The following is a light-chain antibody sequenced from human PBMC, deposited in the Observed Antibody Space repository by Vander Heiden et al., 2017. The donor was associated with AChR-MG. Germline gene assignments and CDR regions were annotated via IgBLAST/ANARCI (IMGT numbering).Light chain of an antibody. CDR2: RNN. CDR3: AAWDASLNGPV. Sequence: SALTQPPSASGTPEQRVTISCSGSSSNIGSNTVNWYHQLPGTAPNLLIFRNNRRPSGVPDRFSGSKSGSTASLAISGLQSADEAAYYYAAWDASLNGPVFGGGTKLTVL. CDR1: SSNIGSNT. J-gene: IGLJ3*02. V-gene: IGLV1-44*01.